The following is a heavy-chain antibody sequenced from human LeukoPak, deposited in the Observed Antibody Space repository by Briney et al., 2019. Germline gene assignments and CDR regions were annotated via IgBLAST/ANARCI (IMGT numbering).Heavy chain of an antibody. Sequence: ASVKVSCKASGYTFTDYDINWVRQATGQGLEWMAWMNPNSGNTGFAQKFQGRVTLTRDTSISTAYMELSSLRYEDTAVYYCARVPGGSYERGFPFDYWGQGTLVTVSS. CDR1: GYTFTDYD. V-gene: IGHV1-8*03. CDR3: ARVPGGSYERGFPFDY. J-gene: IGHJ4*02. D-gene: IGHD1-26*01. CDR2: MNPNSGNT.